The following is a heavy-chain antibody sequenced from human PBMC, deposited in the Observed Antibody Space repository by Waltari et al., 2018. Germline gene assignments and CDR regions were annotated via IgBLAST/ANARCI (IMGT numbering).Heavy chain of an antibody. Sequence: EVQLVESGGGLVQPGRSLRLSCTASGFTFGDYAMSWVRQAPGKGLEWVGFIRSKAYGGTTEYAASVKGRFTISRDDSKSIAYLQMNSLKTEDTAVYYCTRESWNDVDYFDYWGQGTLVTVSS. CDR2: IRSKAYGGTT. CDR3: TRESWNDVDYFDY. CDR1: GFTFGDYA. V-gene: IGHV3-49*04. D-gene: IGHD1-1*01. J-gene: IGHJ4*02.